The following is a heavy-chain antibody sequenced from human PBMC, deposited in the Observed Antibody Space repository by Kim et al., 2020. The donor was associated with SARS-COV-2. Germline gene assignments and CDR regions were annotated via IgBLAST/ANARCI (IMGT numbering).Heavy chain of an antibody. D-gene: IGHD6-19*01. CDR3: ARGGYSSGWYGVIDY. V-gene: IGHV4-34*01. J-gene: IGHJ4*02. Sequence: SLESRVTISVDTSKNQFSLKLSSVTAADTAVYYCARGGYSSGWYGVIDYWGQGTLVTVSS.